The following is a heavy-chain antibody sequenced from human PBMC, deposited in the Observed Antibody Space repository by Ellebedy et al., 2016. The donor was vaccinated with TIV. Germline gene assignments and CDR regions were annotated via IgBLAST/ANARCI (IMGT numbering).Heavy chain of an antibody. Sequence: GESLKISCAASGFTFINYWMTWVRQAPGKGLEWVANIKPDGSENAYVDSVKGRFTISRDNAKNSLYLQMNSLRDEDTAVYYCARDRYSSGWYAYYWGQGTLVTVSS. CDR2: IKPDGSEN. CDR3: ARDRYSSGWYAYY. J-gene: IGHJ4*02. D-gene: IGHD6-19*01. CDR1: GFTFINYW. V-gene: IGHV3-7*01.